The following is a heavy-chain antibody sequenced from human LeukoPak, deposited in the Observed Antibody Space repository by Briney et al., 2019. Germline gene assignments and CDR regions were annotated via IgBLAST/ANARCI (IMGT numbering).Heavy chain of an antibody. J-gene: IGHJ4*02. Sequence: SQTLSLTCTVSVGSISSGSYYWSWIRQPAGKGLEWIGRIYTSGSTNYNPSLKSRVTISVDTSKNQFSLKLSSVTAADTAVYYCERESDIVVVPAANYFDYWGQGTLVTVS. CDR3: ERESDIVVVPAANYFDY. CDR2: IYTSGST. CDR1: VGSISSGSYY. V-gene: IGHV4-61*02. D-gene: IGHD2-2*01.